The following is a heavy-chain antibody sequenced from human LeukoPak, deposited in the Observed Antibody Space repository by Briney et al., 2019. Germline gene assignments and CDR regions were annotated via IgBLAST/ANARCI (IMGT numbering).Heavy chain of an antibody. CDR3: ARLTQGDNVSWVSY. D-gene: IGHD3-16*01. CDR1: GGSFSGYY. CDR2: INHSGST. J-gene: IGHJ4*02. Sequence: SETLSLTCAVSGGSFSGYYWTWIRQPPGKGLEWIGEINHSGSTSYNPSLKSRVTISVDTSKNQFSLKLSSVTAADTAVYFCARLTQGDNVSWVSYWGQGTLVTVSS. V-gene: IGHV4-34*01.